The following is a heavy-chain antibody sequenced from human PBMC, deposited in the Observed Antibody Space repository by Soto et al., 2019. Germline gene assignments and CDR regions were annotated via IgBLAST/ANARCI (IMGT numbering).Heavy chain of an antibody. V-gene: IGHV4-34*01. J-gene: IGHJ4*02. CDR1: GGSFSGYY. CDR2: INHSGST. Sequence: SETLSLTCAVYGGSFSGYYWSWIRQPPGKGLEWIGEINHSGSTNYNPSLKIRVTISVDTSKNQFSLKLSSVTAADTAVYYCARGRGVATINYYWGQGTLVTVSS. CDR3: ARGRGVATINYY. D-gene: IGHD5-12*01.